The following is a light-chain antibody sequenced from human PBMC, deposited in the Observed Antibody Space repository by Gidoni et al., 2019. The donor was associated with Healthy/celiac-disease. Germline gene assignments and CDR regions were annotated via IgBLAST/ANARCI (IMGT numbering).Light chain of an antibody. J-gene: IGKJ3*01. Sequence: EIVMTQSPATLSVSPGERASLSCRASQSVSSSLAWYQQKPGQAPRLLIYGASTRATGIPARFSGSGSGTEFTLTISSLQSEDFAVYYCQQYNNWPLFTFXPXTKVDIK. CDR3: QQYNNWPLFT. CDR2: GAS. V-gene: IGKV3-15*01. CDR1: QSVSSS.